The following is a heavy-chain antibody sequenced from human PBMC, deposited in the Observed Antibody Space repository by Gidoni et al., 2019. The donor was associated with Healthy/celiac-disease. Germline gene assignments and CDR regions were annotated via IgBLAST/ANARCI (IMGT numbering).Heavy chain of an antibody. D-gene: IGHD3-9*01. V-gene: IGHV3-64D*06. J-gene: IGHJ4*02. CDR3: VKGRGTGYESYYFDS. Sequence: LSCSASGFTFSSYAMHWVRQAPGKGLEYVSAISSNGGSTYYADSVKGRFTISRDNSKNTLYLQMSSLRAEDTAVYYCVKGRGTGYESYYFDSWGQGTLVTVSS. CDR1: GFTFSSYA. CDR2: ISSNGGST.